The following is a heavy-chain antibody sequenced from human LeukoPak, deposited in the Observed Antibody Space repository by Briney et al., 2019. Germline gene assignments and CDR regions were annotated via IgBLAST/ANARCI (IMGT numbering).Heavy chain of an antibody. Sequence: GGSLRLSCAASGFTFDDYAMHWVRQAPGKGLEWVSGISWNSGSIGYADSVKGRFTISRDNAKNSLYLQMNSLRAEDTALYYCASIVVVTNDAFDIWGQGTMVTVSS. CDR1: GFTFDDYA. J-gene: IGHJ3*02. CDR3: ASIVVVTNDAFDI. V-gene: IGHV3-9*01. CDR2: ISWNSGSI. D-gene: IGHD3-22*01.